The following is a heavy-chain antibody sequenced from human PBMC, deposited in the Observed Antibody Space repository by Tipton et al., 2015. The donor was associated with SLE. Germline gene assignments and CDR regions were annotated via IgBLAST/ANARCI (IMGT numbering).Heavy chain of an antibody. D-gene: IGHD3-16*01. V-gene: IGHV4-4*02. CDR1: GDSISSSNW. CDR3: ARDVGGDRDAFDI. CDR2: IYHSGST. J-gene: IGHJ3*02. Sequence: TLSLTCAVSGDSISSSNWWSWVRQPPGKGLEWIGEIYHSGSTYYNPSLKSRVTISVDTSKNQFSLQLNSVTPEDTAVYYCARDVGGDRDAFDIWGQGTMVTVSS.